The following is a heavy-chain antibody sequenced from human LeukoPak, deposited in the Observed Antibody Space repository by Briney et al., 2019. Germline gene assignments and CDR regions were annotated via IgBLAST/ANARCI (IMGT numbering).Heavy chain of an antibody. CDR1: GYTFTGYW. Sequence: ASVKLSCKAFGYTFTGYWMHWVRQAPGQGPEWMGGSSPSGGSTIYAQKFKARVTLPRDMSTSTNYLELSSLRSEDTAVYYCARDNSVRDEAWWFNPWGQGTLVTVSS. D-gene: IGHD5-24*01. CDR3: ARDNSVRDEAWWFNP. CDR2: SSPSGGST. J-gene: IGHJ5*02. V-gene: IGHV1-46*01.